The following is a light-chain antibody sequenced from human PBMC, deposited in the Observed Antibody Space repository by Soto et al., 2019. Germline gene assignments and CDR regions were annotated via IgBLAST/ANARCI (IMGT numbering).Light chain of an antibody. CDR2: DAS. CDR1: QSISSW. V-gene: IGKV1-5*01. J-gene: IGKJ1*01. Sequence: DIQMTQSPSTLSASVGDRVTITCRASQSISSWLAWYQQKPGKAPKLLIYDASSLESGVPSRFSGCGSATEFTLTISSLQPDDFATYYCQQYNNYWTFGQGTRVEIK. CDR3: QQYNNYWT.